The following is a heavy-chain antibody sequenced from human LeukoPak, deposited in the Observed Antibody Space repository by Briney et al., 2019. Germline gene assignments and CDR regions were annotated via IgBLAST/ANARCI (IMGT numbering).Heavy chain of an antibody. Sequence: ASVKDSCKASGYTFTSYDTKWVRQATGQGVERMGWMNPNSGNTGYAQKFQGRVTLTRNTSISTAYMELSSLRSEDTAVYYCARISSDYYYDIWGQGTMVTVSS. V-gene: IGHV1-8*01. CDR1: GYTFTSYD. D-gene: IGHD3-10*01. CDR2: MNPNSGNT. J-gene: IGHJ3*02. CDR3: ARISSDYYYDI.